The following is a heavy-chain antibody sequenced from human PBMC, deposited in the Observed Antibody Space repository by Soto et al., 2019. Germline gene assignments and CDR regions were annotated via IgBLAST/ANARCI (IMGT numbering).Heavy chain of an antibody. CDR1: GFTLGRYG. CDR3: AKDRDYPRDYFHY. CDR2: VSPNGQGI. V-gene: IGHV3-23*01. Sequence: HPGGSLRLFCAASGFTLGRYGMSWVRQAPGKGLEWVSAVSPNGQGIYYADSVRGRFTISRDFSKNTVFLHMDSLRAEDTAVYYCAKDRDYPRDYFHYWGQGTLVTVSS. J-gene: IGHJ4*02. D-gene: IGHD3-10*01.